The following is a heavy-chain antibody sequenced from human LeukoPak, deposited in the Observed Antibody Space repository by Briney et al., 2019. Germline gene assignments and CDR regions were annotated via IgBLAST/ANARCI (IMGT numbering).Heavy chain of an antibody. D-gene: IGHD3-3*01. CDR1: GFTFSSYA. Sequence: GGSLRLSCAASGFTFSSYAMSWVRQAPGKGLEWVSYISDSGGSTYYADSVKGRFTISRDNSKNTLYLQMNSLRAEDAAVYYCARDFRSGFPNWFDPWGQGALVTVSS. J-gene: IGHJ5*02. CDR3: ARDFRSGFPNWFDP. CDR2: ISDSGGST. V-gene: IGHV3-23*01.